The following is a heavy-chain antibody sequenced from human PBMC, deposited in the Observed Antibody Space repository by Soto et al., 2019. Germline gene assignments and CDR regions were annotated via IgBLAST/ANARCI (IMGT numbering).Heavy chain of an antibody. CDR1: GGSISSYY. V-gene: IGHV4-59*01. Sequence: SETLSLTCTVSGGSISSYYWSWIRQPPGKGLEWIGYIYYSGSTNYNPSLKSRVTISVDTSKNQFSLKLSSVTAADTAVYYCARGGGYGGAFDYWGQGTLVTVSS. CDR2: IYYSGST. J-gene: IGHJ4*02. CDR3: ARGGGYGGAFDY. D-gene: IGHD2-21*01.